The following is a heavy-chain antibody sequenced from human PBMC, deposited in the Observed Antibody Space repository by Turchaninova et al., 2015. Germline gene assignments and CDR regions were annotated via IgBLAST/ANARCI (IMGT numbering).Heavy chain of an antibody. D-gene: IGHD6-19*01. CDR3: ARTIFRGWYYFDY. CDR1: GGPISRSNG. V-gene: IGHV4-4*02. J-gene: IGHJ4*02. Sequence: QVQLQESGPGLVKPSGTLSLPRPVDGGPISRSNGWSWVRQPPGKGLELIGEIYQSGNTNYNSSLKSRVTISVDKSKNQFSLKLSPVTAADTAVYYCARTIFRGWYYFDYWGQGTLVTVSS. CDR2: IYQSGNT.